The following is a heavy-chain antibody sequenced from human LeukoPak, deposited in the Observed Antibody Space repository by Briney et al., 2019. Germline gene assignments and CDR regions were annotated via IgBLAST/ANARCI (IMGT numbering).Heavy chain of an antibody. V-gene: IGHV3-23*01. CDR3: ARHSRGRWYVFDY. CDR1: GFTFSSYA. Sequence: PGGSLRLSCAASGFTFSSYAMSWVRQAPRKGLEWGSGISGSGGNTYYADSVKGRFTISRDNSNNTLYLQMNSLRAEDTAVYYCARHSRGRWYVFDYWGQGTLVTVSS. J-gene: IGHJ4*02. D-gene: IGHD6-13*01. CDR2: ISGSGGNT.